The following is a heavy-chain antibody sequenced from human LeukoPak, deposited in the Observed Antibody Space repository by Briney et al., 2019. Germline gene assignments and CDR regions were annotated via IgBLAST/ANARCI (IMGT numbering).Heavy chain of an antibody. J-gene: IGHJ4*02. CDR2: IYHSGST. CDR3: AREAAVAKRGDYFDY. D-gene: IGHD6-19*01. CDR1: GYSISSGYY. Sequence: PSETLSLTCAVSGYSISSGYYWGWIRQPPGKGLEWIGSIYHSGSTYYNPSLKSRVTISVDTSKNQFSLKLSSVTTADTALYYCAREAAVAKRGDYFDYWGQGTLATVSS. V-gene: IGHV4-38-2*02.